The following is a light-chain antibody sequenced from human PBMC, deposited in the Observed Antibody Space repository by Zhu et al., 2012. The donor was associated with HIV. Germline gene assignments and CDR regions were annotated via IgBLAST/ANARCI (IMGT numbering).Light chain of an antibody. CDR2: GAS. CDR3: HQYGDSPWT. J-gene: IGKJ1*01. V-gene: IGKV3-20*01. Sequence: EIVLTQSPGTLSLSPGERATLSCRASQSVSSSYLAWYQQKPGQAPRLLIYGASNRAAGVPERFSGRRSGTDFTLTITGLESEDFGVYYCHQYGDSPWTFGQGTKVEIK. CDR1: QSVSSSY.